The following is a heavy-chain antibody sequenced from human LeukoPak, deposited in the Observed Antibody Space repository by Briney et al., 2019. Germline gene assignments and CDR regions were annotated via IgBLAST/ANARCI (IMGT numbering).Heavy chain of an antibody. D-gene: IGHD3-10*01. CDR3: ARDYYYGSGRRGFYFDY. Sequence: PGGSLRLSCAASGFTFSSYWMSWVRQAPGKGLGWVANIKEDGSEKYYVDSVKGRFTISRDNAKNSLYLQMSSLRAEDTAVYYCARDYYYGSGRRGFYFDYWGQGTLVTVSS. CDR2: IKEDGSEK. J-gene: IGHJ4*02. CDR1: GFTFSSYW. V-gene: IGHV3-7*01.